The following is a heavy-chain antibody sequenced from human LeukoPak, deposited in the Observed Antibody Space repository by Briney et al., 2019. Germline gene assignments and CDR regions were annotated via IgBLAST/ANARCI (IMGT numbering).Heavy chain of an antibody. V-gene: IGHV3-7*01. CDR1: GFTFSSYW. Sequence: GGSLRLSCAASGFTFSSYWMSWVRQAPGRGLEWVANIKQDGSEKYYVDSVKGRFTISRDNAKYSLYLQMNSLRAEDTAVYYCARDRMDYEADYWGQGTLVTVSS. D-gene: IGHD4-17*01. CDR2: IKQDGSEK. CDR3: ARDRMDYEADY. J-gene: IGHJ4*02.